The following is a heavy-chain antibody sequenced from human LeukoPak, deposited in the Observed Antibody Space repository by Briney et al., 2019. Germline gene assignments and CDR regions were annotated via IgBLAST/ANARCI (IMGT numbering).Heavy chain of an antibody. D-gene: IGHD4-11*01. J-gene: IGHJ4*02. Sequence: GGSLRLSCAASGFTFSSYGMHWVRQAPGKGLEWVAFIRYDGSNKYYADSVKGRFTISRDNSKNTLYLQTNSLRAEDTAVYYCAKDETLMTTVTYYFDYWGQGTLVTVSS. CDR2: IRYDGSNK. CDR3: AKDETLMTTVTYYFDY. V-gene: IGHV3-30*02. CDR1: GFTFSSYG.